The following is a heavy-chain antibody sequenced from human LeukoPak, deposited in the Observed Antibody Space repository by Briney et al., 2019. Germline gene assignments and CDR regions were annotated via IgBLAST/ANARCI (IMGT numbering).Heavy chain of an antibody. CDR1: GGSISSYY. CDR2: IYTSGST. D-gene: IGHD3-22*01. V-gene: IGHV4-4*07. CDR3: ARDGGFGYDSSGYYYSLDAFDI. Sequence: SETLSLTCTVSGGSISSYYWSWIRQPAGKGLEWIGRIYTSGSTNYNPSLKSRVTMSVDTSKNQFSLKLSSVTAADTAVYYCARDGGFGYDSSGYYYSLDAFDIWGQGTMVTVSS. J-gene: IGHJ3*02.